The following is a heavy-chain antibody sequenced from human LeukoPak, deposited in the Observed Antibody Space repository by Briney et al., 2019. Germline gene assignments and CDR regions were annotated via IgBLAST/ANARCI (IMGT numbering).Heavy chain of an antibody. D-gene: IGHD5-18*01. J-gene: IGHJ4*02. CDR1: GFTFSSYG. CDR3: AKAKTQAMVLPGNY. CDR2: IWYDGSNE. Sequence: PRGSRRLSCAASGFTFSSYGMHWVRQAPRKGLEWVAVIWYDGSNEYYADSVKGRFTISRDNSKNTLYLQMNSLRAEDTAVYYCAKAKTQAMVLPGNYWGQGTLVTVSS. V-gene: IGHV3-33*06.